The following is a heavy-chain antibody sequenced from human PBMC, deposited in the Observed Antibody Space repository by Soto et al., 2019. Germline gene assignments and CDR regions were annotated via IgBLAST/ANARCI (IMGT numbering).Heavy chain of an antibody. CDR1: GFRFDTAW. D-gene: IGHD3-22*01. CDR3: AKYFDIDAFDI. V-gene: IGHV3-15*07. J-gene: IGHJ3*02. Sequence: EGRLVESEGGLVESGGSLRLSCTASGFRFDTAWMNWVRQKPGKGLEWVGRVKSQTNGGTSDYIDPVKGRFTISRDDSKNTLFLQMSSLTTEDTGIYYCAKYFDIDAFDIWGQGTMVTVFS. CDR2: VKSQTNGGTS.